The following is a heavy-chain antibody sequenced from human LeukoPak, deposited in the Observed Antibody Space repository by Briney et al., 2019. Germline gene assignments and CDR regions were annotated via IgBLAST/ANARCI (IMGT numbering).Heavy chain of an antibody. D-gene: IGHD3-16*02. J-gene: IGHJ4*02. CDR2: IYYSGST. CDR3: ARGRLGELSAVYFDY. CDR1: GGSISSGGYY. Sequence: SETLSLTCTVSGGSISSGGYYWSWIRQHPGKGLEWIGYIYYSGSTYYNPSLESRVTISVDTSKNQFSLKLSSVTAADTAVYYCARGRLGELSAVYFDYWGQGTLVTVSS. V-gene: IGHV4-31*03.